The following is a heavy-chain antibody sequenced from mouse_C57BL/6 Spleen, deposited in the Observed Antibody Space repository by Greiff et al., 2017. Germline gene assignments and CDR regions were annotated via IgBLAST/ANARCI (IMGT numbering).Heavy chain of an antibody. Sequence: VQLKQSGAELVRPGASVKLSCKASGYTFTDYYINWVKQRPGQGLEWIARIYPGSGNTYYNEKFKGKATLTAEKSSSTAYMQLSSLTSEDSAVYFCARDRGSSGSSFDYWGQGTTLTVSS. CDR3: ARDRGSSGSSFDY. D-gene: IGHD3-2*02. CDR1: GYTFTDYY. J-gene: IGHJ2*01. V-gene: IGHV1-76*01. CDR2: IYPGSGNT.